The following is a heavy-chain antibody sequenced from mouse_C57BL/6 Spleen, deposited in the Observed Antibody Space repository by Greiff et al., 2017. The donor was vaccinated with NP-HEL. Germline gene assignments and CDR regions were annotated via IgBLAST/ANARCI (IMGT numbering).Heavy chain of an antibody. J-gene: IGHJ2*01. D-gene: IGHD1-1*01. Sequence: VQLQQPGAELVRPGSSVKLSCKASGYTFTSYWMDWVKQRPGQGLEWIGNIYPSDSETHYNQKFKDKATLTVDKSSSTAYMQLSSLTSEDSAVYYCARTRTTVFDYWGQGTTLTVSS. V-gene: IGHV1-61*01. CDR1: GYTFTSYW. CDR3: ARTRTTVFDY. CDR2: IYPSDSET.